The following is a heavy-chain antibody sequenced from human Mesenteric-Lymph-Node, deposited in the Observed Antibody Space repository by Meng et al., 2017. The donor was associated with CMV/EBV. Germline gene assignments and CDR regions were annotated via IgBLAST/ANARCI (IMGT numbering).Heavy chain of an antibody. Sequence: ASVKVSCKASGYTFTSYGISWVRQAPGQGLEWMGWISAYNGNTNYAQKLQGRVTMTTDTSTSTAYMELRSLRSDDTAVYYCARDGYHSSSWPLNYEGWFDPWGQGTLVTVSS. D-gene: IGHD6-13*01. CDR3: ARDGYHSSSWPLNYEGWFDP. J-gene: IGHJ5*02. V-gene: IGHV1-18*01. CDR1: GYTFTSYG. CDR2: ISAYNGNT.